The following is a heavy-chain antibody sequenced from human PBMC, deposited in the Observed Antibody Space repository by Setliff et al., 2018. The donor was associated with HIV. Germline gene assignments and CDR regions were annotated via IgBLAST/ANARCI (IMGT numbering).Heavy chain of an antibody. CDR1: GGSISSSSYY. D-gene: IGHD3-22*01. J-gene: IGHJ4*02. CDR3: ARDLPDSSGYQFDY. Sequence: KTSETLSLTCTVSGGSISSSSYYWGWIRQPPGKGLEWIGSIYYSGSTYYNPPLKSRVTISVDTSKNQFSLKLNSVTAADTAVYYCARDLPDSSGYQFDYWGQGTLVTVSS. CDR2: IYYSGST. V-gene: IGHV4-39*02.